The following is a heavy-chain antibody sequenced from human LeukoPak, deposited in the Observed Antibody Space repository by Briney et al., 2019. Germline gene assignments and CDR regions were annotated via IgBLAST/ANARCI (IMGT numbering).Heavy chain of an antibody. V-gene: IGHV3-48*01. D-gene: IGHD3-10*01. J-gene: IGHJ3*01. CDR3: ARGRSITLLRGVAMSDGFDV. CDR2: ISSSSDSI. CDR1: GFSFSNYV. Sequence: GGSLRLSCAASGFSFSNYVMNWVRQAPGKRLEWVSYISSSSDSIYYADSVKGRFTISRDNAENSLYLQMNGLRAEDTAVYYCARGRSITLLRGVAMSDGFDVWGQGAMVTVSS.